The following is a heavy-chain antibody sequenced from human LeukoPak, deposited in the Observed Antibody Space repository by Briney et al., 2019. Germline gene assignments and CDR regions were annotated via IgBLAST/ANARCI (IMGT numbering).Heavy chain of an antibody. CDR3: ARVGDYGDFLDY. Sequence: SETLSLTCTVSGGSISSYYWSWIRQPPGKGLEWIGYIYYSGSTYYNPSLKSRVTISVDRSKNQFSLKLSSVTAADTAVYYCARVGDYGDFLDYWGQGTLVTVSS. D-gene: IGHD4-17*01. V-gene: IGHV4-59*12. CDR2: IYYSGST. J-gene: IGHJ4*02. CDR1: GGSISSYY.